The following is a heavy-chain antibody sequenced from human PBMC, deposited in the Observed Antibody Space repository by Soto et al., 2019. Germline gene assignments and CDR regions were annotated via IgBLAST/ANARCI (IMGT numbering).Heavy chain of an antibody. CDR2: IYYSGST. V-gene: IGHV4-59*08. J-gene: IGHJ4*02. CDR1: GASISSYY. CDR3: ARHDLTGYFPDY. Sequence: SETLSLTCTVSGASISSYYWSWIRQPPGKGLEWIGYIYYSGSTNYNPSLNSRVTISVDTSKNQFSLKLSSVTAADTAVYYCARHDLTGYFPDYWGQGTLVTVSS. D-gene: IGHD3-9*01.